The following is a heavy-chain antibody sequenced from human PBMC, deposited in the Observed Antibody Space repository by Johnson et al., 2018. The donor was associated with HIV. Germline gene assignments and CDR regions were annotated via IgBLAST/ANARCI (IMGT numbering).Heavy chain of an antibody. CDR3: ITSVYILGAFDI. D-gene: IGHD2-15*01. CDR1: GFTVGSNY. Sequence: MLLVESGGGLVQPGGSLRLSCAASGFTVGSNYMNWVRQAPGKGLEWVSVIYSGGSSYYADSVKGRFTISRDNSKNTLYLQMNSLKTEDTAMYYCITSVYILGAFDIWGQGTMVTVSS. CDR2: IYSGGSS. V-gene: IGHV3-66*01. J-gene: IGHJ3*02.